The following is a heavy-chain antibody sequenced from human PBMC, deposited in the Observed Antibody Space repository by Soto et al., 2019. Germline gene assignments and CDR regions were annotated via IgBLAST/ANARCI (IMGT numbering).Heavy chain of an antibody. D-gene: IGHD6-19*01. CDR2: IIPLFYAT. Sequence: QVQLVQSGAEGRKPGSSVKVSCKASGGTFTTYDISWVRQAPGQGLEWMGGIIPLFYATKYAQKFQGRDTITADKSTGTAYMELGSLRSEDTDMYYCARDRSSSWYNGTFYFDSWGQGTLVTVSS. V-gene: IGHV1-69*06. J-gene: IGHJ4*02. CDR3: ARDRSSSWYNGTFYFDS. CDR1: GGTFTTYD.